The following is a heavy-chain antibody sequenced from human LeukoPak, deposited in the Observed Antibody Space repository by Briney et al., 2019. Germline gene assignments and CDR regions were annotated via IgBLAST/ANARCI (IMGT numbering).Heavy chain of an antibody. J-gene: IGHJ4*02. V-gene: IGHV3-33*08. CDR1: GFTFSSYG. CDR3: ARDFYGDFSNFDY. D-gene: IGHD4-17*01. Sequence: PGGSLRLSCAASGFTFSSYGMHWVRQAPGKGLEWVAGIWYDGSDKYYADSVQGRVTMSIDNSKNTLYLQMNSLRAEDTAVYYCARDFYGDFSNFDYWGQGTLVIVSS. CDR2: IWYDGSDK.